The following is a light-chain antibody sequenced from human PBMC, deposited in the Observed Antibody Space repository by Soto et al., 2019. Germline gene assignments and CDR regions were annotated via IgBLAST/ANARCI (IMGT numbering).Light chain of an antibody. CDR1: QSISSK. CDR2: GAS. CDR3: RPYDTWRRSS. J-gene: IGKJ5*01. Sequence: EIVLTQSPATLSVSPGERVTLSCRASQSISSKLGWYQQRPGQAPRLLIYGASTRATGIPARFSGSGSGTEFTLTISRLQSEDFAVCSRRPYDTWRRSSVGQGTRLEIK. V-gene: IGKV3-15*01.